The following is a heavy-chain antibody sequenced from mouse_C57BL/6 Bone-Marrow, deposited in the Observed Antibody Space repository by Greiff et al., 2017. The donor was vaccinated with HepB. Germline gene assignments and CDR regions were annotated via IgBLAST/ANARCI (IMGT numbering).Heavy chain of an antibody. Sequence: QVQLQQSGPGLVQPSQSLSITCTASGFSLTSYCVHWVRQSPGKGLEWLGVIWSGGSTAYNAAFISRLSISNDDSKSQVFFKMNRLQADDTAIYYCGRKGPRAWFAYWGQGTLVTVSA. CDR2: IWSGGST. V-gene: IGHV2-2*01. J-gene: IGHJ3*01. CDR3: GRKGPRAWFAY. CDR1: GFSLTSYC. D-gene: IGHD3-3*01.